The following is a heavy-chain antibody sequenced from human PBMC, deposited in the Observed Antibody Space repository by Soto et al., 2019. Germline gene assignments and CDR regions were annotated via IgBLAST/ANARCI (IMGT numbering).Heavy chain of an antibody. CDR1: GGSFSGYY. J-gene: IGHJ4*02. CDR3: ARDKITGLFDY. D-gene: IGHD2-8*02. CDR2: INHSAST. Sequence: QVQLQQWGAGLLKPSETLSLTCAVYGGSFSGYYWTWIRQPPGTGLESNGEINHSASTNYNPSLKSRVTISVDTSKNQFSLKLTSVTAADTAVYYCARDKITGLFDYWGQGTLVTVSS. V-gene: IGHV4-34*01.